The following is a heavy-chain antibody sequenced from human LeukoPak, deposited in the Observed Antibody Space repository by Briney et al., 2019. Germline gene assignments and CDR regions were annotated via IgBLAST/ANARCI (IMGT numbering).Heavy chain of an antibody. CDR1: GGSISSSSYY. V-gene: IGHV4-39*01. J-gene: IGHJ5*02. CDR2: IYYSGST. D-gene: IGHD2-2*01. Sequence: SETLSLTCTVSGGSISSSSYYWGWTRQPPGKGLEWIGSIYYSGSTYYNPSLKSRVTISVDTSKNQFSLKLSSVTAADTAVYYCARQPRDCSSTSCYGDWFDPWGQGTLVTVSS. CDR3: ARQPRDCSSTSCYGDWFDP.